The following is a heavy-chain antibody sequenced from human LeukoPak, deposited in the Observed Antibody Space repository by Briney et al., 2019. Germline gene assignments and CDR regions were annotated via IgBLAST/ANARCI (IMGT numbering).Heavy chain of an antibody. CDR3: TTDRGITYYYDSSGRGIDY. D-gene: IGHD3-22*01. CDR1: GFTFSNAW. V-gene: IGHV3-15*01. J-gene: IGHJ4*02. Sequence: PGGSLRLSCAASGFTFSNAWMSWVRQAPGKGLEWVGRIKSKTDGGTTDYAAPVKGRFTISRDDSKNTLYLQMNSLKTEDTAVYYCTTDRGITYYYDSSGRGIDYWGQGTLVTVSS. CDR2: IKSKTDGGTT.